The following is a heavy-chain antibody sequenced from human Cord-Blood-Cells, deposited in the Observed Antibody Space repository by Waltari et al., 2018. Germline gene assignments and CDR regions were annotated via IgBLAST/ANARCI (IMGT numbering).Heavy chain of an antibody. D-gene: IGHD6-13*01. J-gene: IGHJ4*02. CDR3: ARAGSSSWYGSYYFDY. V-gene: IGHV3-53*01. Sequence: EVQLVESGGGLIQPGGSLRLSCAASGFTVSSNYMSWVRQAPGKGWEWVSLIYSGGSTYYADSVKGRFTISRDNSKNTLYLQMNSLRAEDTAVYYCARAGSSSWYGSYYFDYWGQGTLVTVSS. CDR2: IYSGGST. CDR1: GFTVSSNY.